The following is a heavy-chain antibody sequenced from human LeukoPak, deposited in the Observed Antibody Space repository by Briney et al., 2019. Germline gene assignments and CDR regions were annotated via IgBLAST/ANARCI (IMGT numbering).Heavy chain of an antibody. D-gene: IGHD2-15*01. V-gene: IGHV3-23*01. J-gene: IGHJ1*01. CDR1: VCTLSSYD. Sequence: GGTLSLSCAASVCTLSSYDLSWVRQPRGKGLEWVSDISYSGGDTYYADSVKGLFTISRDNSKNTQYLQMNRLSAEDTAVYYCAKVVVVAATQDHEYFQHWGQGTLVTVSS. CDR2: ISYSGGDT. CDR3: AKVVVVAATQDHEYFQH.